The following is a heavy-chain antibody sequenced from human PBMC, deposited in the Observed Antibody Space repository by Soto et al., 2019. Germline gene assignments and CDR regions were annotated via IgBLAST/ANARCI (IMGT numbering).Heavy chain of an antibody. CDR2: VNPKTGNT. Sequence: QVQLVQSGSEVKKPGASVKVSCKASGYTFTNYDLHWVRQASGQGLEWMGWVNPKTGNTAYAQKFQGRVTMSRDTSVTAAYMELRSLTSEDTAVYFCARADYGDLDYWGQGTRVTVSS. CDR3: ARADYGDLDY. D-gene: IGHD4-17*01. CDR1: GYTFTNYD. J-gene: IGHJ4*02. V-gene: IGHV1-8*01.